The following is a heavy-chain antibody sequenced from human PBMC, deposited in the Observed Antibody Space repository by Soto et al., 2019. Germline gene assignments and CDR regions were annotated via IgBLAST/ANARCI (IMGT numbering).Heavy chain of an antibody. Sequence: EVQLVESGGGLVQPGRSLRLSCAASGFTFDDYAMHWVRQAPGKGLEWVSGISWNSGSIGYADSVKGRFTISRDNAKNSLYLQMNSLRAEVTALYYCAKGGYDSSAYYYASFDYWGQGTLVTVSS. V-gene: IGHV3-9*01. J-gene: IGHJ4*02. CDR2: ISWNSGSI. D-gene: IGHD3-22*01. CDR1: GFTFDDYA. CDR3: AKGGYDSSAYYYASFDY.